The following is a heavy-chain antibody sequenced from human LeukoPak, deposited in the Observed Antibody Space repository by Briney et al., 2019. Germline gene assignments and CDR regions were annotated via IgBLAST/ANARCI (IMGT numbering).Heavy chain of an antibody. CDR3: ARAPRYYDILTGYNAYYYYYGMDV. CDR2: IYYSGST. D-gene: IGHD3-9*01. V-gene: IGHV4-59*01. Sequence: PSETLCLTCAASGFSISSYYRSWIRQPPGKGLEWIGYIYYSGSTNYNPSLKSRVTISVDTSKNQFSLKLSSVTAADTAVYYCARAPRYYDILTGYNAYYYYYGMDVWGQGTTVTVSS. J-gene: IGHJ6*02. CDR1: GFSISSYY.